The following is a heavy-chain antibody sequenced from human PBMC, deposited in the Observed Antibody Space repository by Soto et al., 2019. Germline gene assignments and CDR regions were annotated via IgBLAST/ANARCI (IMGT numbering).Heavy chain of an antibody. J-gene: IGHJ6*02. CDR2: IGESGTPT. CDR1: GFTFSSYA. Sequence: GGSLRLSCAASGFTFSSYAMKWVRQAPGKGLEWVSLIGESGTPTYYADSVKGRYTISRDNSGNTLFLEMYSLRAEDTAVYYCARYIPGVRYYGMDVWGQGTTVTVSS. D-gene: IGHD2-2*01. CDR3: ARYIPGVRYYGMDV. V-gene: IGHV3-23*01.